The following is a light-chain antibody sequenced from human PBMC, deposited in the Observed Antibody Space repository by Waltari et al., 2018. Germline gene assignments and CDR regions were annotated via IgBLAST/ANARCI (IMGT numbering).Light chain of an antibody. J-gene: IGKJ1*01. CDR3: QQYKHWPPWT. Sequence: EIVMTQSPATLSVSPGERVTLSCRASQRVDRNLAWYQQKPGQAPRLLISNASTRATGIPARFSASGSGTEFTLTISSLQPEDFAVYYCQQYKHWPPWTFGQGTKVEL. V-gene: IGKV3-15*01. CDR2: NAS. CDR1: QRVDRN.